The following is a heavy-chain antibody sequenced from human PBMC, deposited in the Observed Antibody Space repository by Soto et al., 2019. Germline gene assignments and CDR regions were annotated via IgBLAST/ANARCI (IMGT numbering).Heavy chain of an antibody. J-gene: IGHJ4*02. Sequence: SETLSLTCTVSGGSISSSSYYWGWIRQPPGKGLEWIGSIYYSGSTYYNPSLKSRVTISVDTSKNQFSLKLSSVTAADTAVYYCARYGDYVQFDYWGQGTLVTVSS. CDR1: GGSISSSSYY. D-gene: IGHD4-17*01. CDR2: IYYSGST. V-gene: IGHV4-39*01. CDR3: ARYGDYVQFDY.